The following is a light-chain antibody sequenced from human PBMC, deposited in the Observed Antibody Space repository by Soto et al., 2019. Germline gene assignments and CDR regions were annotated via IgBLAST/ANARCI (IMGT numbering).Light chain of an antibody. Sequence: EIVMTQSPATLSVSPGERATLSCRASQSVNSNLAWYRQKPGQAPRLLISDASTRATGVPARFSGSGSGTEFPLTISGLQSEDSGIYYCQQYNFWPPLTFGGGTKVEI. CDR1: QSVNSN. V-gene: IGKV3-15*01. CDR3: QQYNFWPPLT. CDR2: DAS. J-gene: IGKJ4*01.